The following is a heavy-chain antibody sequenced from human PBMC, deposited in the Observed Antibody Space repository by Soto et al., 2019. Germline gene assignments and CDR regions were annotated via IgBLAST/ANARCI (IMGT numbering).Heavy chain of an antibody. CDR2: IYHSGST. Sequence: PSETLSLTSRVSDCSLIRSCYYWGWIRPPPGKGLEWIGSIYHSGSTYYNPSLKSRVTISVDTSKNQFSLKLSSVTAADTAVYYCARDLLPDYWGQGTLVTVSS. CDR1: DCSLIRSCYY. J-gene: IGHJ4*02. V-gene: IGHV4-38-2*02. CDR3: ARDLLPDY. D-gene: IGHD3-10*01.